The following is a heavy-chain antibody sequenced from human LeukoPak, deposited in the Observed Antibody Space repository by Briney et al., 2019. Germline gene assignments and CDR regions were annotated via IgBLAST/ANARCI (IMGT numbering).Heavy chain of an antibody. J-gene: IGHJ4*02. V-gene: IGHV3-23*01. CDR3: AKAQRYTSDLGH. Sequence: RPGGSLRLSCEASGLTFFTSAMTWVRQAPGKGLEWVSVISGFGGTTYYADSVKGRFTISGDNSKNTLYLQMSSLRAEDTAIYYCAKAQRYTSDLGHWGQGTLVTVSS. D-gene: IGHD6-19*01. CDR1: GLTFFTSA. CDR2: ISGFGGTT.